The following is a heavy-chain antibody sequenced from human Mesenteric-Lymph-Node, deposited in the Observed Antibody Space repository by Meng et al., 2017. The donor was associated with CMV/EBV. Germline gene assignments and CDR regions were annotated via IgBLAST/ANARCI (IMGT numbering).Heavy chain of an antibody. J-gene: IGHJ4*02. Sequence: ASVKVSCKASGYSFITYYIHWVRQAPGQGLEWMGWINPNSDGTNYAQKFQGRVTMTRDTSISTAYMELSTLKSDDTALYYCARGGGAATTSLGFWGQGTLVTVSS. D-gene: IGHD1-7*01. CDR3: ARGGGAATTSLGF. V-gene: IGHV1-2*02. CDR2: INPNSDGT. CDR1: GYSFITYY.